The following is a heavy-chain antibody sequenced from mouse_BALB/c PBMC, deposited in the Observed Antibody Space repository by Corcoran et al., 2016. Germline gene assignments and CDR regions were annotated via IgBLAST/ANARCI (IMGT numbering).Heavy chain of an antibody. CDR3: ARTSTMITRYFDV. CDR1: GYTFTSYV. Sequence: EVQLQQSGPELVKPGASVKMSCKASGYTFTSYVMHWVKQKPGQGLEWIGYINPYNDGTTYNEKFKGKATLTSDKSSSTAYMELSSLTSEDSAVYYCARTSTMITRYFDVWGAGTTVTVSS. V-gene: IGHV1S136*01. CDR2: INPYNDGT. J-gene: IGHJ1*01. D-gene: IGHD2-4*01.